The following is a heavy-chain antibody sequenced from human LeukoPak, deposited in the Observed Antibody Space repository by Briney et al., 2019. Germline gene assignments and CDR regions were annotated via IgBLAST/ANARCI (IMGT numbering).Heavy chain of an antibody. J-gene: IGHJ4*02. CDR1: GASISSYF. Sequence: SETLSLTCTVSGASISSYFWTWIRQPPGKGLEWIGYGFHTGRTNYSPSLQSRVTISVDTSKNQFSLKLNSVTAADTAVYYCARGGENHPPEDWGQGIRVTVSS. D-gene: IGHD2/OR15-2a*01. CDR3: ARGGENHPPED. V-gene: IGHV4-59*01. CDR2: GFHTGRT.